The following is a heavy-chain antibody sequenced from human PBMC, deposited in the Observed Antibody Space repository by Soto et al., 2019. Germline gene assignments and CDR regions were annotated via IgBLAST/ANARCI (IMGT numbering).Heavy chain of an antibody. CDR2: IDPSDSYT. V-gene: IGHV5-10-1*01. J-gene: IGHJ5*02. D-gene: IGHD2-15*01. Sequence: GESLKISCKGSGYSFTSYWISWVRQMPGKGLEWMGRIDPSDSYTNYSPSFQGHVTISADKSISTAYLQWSSLKASDTAMYYCARVVVVAATLGWFDPWGQGTLVTVSS. CDR1: GYSFTSYW. CDR3: ARVVVVAATLGWFDP.